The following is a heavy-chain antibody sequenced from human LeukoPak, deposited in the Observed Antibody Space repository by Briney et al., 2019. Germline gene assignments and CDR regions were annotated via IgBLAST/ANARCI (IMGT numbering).Heavy chain of an antibody. V-gene: IGHV3-21*06. CDR2: ISSSSAYI. Sequence: GGSLRLSCVASGFIFSDYSMDWVRQAPGKGLEWVSSISSSSAYIFYSDSVKGRFTISRDDAQSSLYLQMNSLRAEDTAVYYCARQAVARPFDLWGQGTMVAVSS. CDR1: GFIFSDYS. CDR3: ARQAVARPFDL. J-gene: IGHJ3*01.